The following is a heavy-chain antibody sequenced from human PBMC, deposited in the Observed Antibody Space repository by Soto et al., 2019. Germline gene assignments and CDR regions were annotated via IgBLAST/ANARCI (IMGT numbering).Heavy chain of an antibody. D-gene: IGHD4-17*01. CDR1: GGSISSGGYS. CDR3: ARLYGDSSY. V-gene: IGHV4-30-2*01. CDR2: IYHSGST. J-gene: IGHJ4*02. Sequence: SETLSLTCAVSGGSISSGGYSWSWIRQPPGKGLEWIGYIYHSGSTYYNPSLKSRVTISVDRSKNQFSLKLSSVTAADTAVYYCARLYGDSSYWGQGTLVTVSS.